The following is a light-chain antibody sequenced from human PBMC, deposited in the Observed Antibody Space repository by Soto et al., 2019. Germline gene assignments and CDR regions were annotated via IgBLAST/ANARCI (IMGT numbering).Light chain of an antibody. J-gene: IGLJ3*02. Sequence: QSVLTQPRSVSGPPGQSVTISCTGTSSDIGVYNYVSWYQQYPGKAPKRMIYDVSIRPSGVPDRFSGSKSGNTASLTISGLQAEDEADYYCCAYAGSPWVFGGGTKVTVL. CDR1: SSDIGVYNY. CDR3: CAYAGSPWV. CDR2: DVS. V-gene: IGLV2-11*01.